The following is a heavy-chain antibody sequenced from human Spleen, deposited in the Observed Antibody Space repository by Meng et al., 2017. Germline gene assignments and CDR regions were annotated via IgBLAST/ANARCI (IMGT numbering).Heavy chain of an antibody. Sequence: GSLRLSCTVSGDSISSSSYNWGWIRQPPGKGLEWIGSIYYSGTTSYSPSLKSRVTLSIDMSKNQFSLKLTSVTAADTAVYYCAREWGVLWWWPRGLDYWGQGTLVTVSS. J-gene: IGHJ4*02. V-gene: IGHV4-39*07. CDR1: GDSISSSSYN. CDR3: AREWGVLWWWPRGLDY. CDR2: IYYSGTT. D-gene: IGHD2-21*01.